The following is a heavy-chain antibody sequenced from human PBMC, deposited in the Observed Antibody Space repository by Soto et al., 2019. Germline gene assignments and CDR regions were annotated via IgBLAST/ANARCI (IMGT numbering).Heavy chain of an antibody. CDR3: ARAVGAPSIPVDFDF. V-gene: IGHV1-18*01. CDR1: GYTFTNFA. CDR2: ISSYNNYT. Sequence: ASVKVSCKSSGYTFTNFAVSWVRQAPGQGLEWMGYISSYNNYTRYAQKFQGRVTMTADTSTSIAYMELRSLRSDDTAVYYCARAVGAPSIPVDFDFWGQGTLVTVSS. J-gene: IGHJ4*02. D-gene: IGHD1-26*01.